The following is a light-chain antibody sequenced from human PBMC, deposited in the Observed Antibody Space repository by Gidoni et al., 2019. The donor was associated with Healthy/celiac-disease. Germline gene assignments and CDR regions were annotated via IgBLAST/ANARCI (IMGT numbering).Light chain of an antibody. CDR3: SAWDSSLSAWV. Sequence: QAGLNQPPSVSKGLRQTATLTCTGNSNNVGNQGAAWLQQHQGHPPKLLSYRNNNRPSGISERLSASRSGNTASLTITGLQPEDEADYYCSAWDSSLSAWVFGGGTKLTV. V-gene: IGLV10-54*01. CDR2: RNN. CDR1: SNNVGNQG. J-gene: IGLJ3*02.